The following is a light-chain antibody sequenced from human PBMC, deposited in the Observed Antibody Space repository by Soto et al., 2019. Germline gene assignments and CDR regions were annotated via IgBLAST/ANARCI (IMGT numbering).Light chain of an antibody. CDR3: HQYGSSPPYT. Sequence: EVVLTQSPGTLSLSPGESATLSCRASQSVTNNYFAWYQQKPGQAPRLLIFGSSDRATGIPDRFSGGGSGTDFTLTISRLEPEDFAVYYCHQYGSSPPYTFGQGTKLEIK. CDR1: QSVTNNY. V-gene: IGKV3-20*01. J-gene: IGKJ2*01. CDR2: GSS.